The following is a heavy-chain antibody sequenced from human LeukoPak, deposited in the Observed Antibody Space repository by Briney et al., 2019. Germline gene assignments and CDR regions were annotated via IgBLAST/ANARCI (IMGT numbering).Heavy chain of an antibody. CDR2: IIPIFGTA. J-gene: IGHJ4*02. V-gene: IGHV1-69*13. D-gene: IGHD6-6*01. CDR1: GGTFSSYA. Sequence: ASVKVSCKASGGTFSSYAISWVRQAPGQGLEWMGGIIPIFGTANYAQKFQGSVTITADESTSTAYMELSSLRSEDTAVYYCARDGRGQLVFAYWGQGTLVTVSS. CDR3: ARDGRGQLVFAY.